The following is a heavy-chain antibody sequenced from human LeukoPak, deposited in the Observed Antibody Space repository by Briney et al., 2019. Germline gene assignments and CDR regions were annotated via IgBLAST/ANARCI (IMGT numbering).Heavy chain of an antibody. D-gene: IGHD3-22*01. CDR2: ISGSGGST. J-gene: IGHJ4*02. V-gene: IGHV3-23*01. CDR3: AKDPYDSSGYYYAH. CDR1: GFTFSSYA. Sequence: PGGSLRLSCAASGFTFSSYAMSWVRQAPGKGLEWVSAISGSGGSTYYADSVKGRFTISRDNSKNTLYLQMNSLRAEDTAVYYCAKDPYDSSGYYYAHWGQGTLVTVSS.